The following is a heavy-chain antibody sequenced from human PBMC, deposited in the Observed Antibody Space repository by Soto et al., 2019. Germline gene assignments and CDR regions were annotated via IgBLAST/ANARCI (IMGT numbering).Heavy chain of an antibody. V-gene: IGHV3-30*03. CDR1: RFIFISYG. Sequence: PGGSLRLSCAAPRFIFISYGMHWVRQAPGKGLEWLAVTSYDGNNKYYGDSVKGRFTISRDESKNTLYLQMNSLRPEDTAVYYCASTEDTTMVTWALGNWGQGTLVSVSS. D-gene: IGHD5-18*01. CDR3: ASTEDTTMVTWALGN. J-gene: IGHJ1*01. CDR2: TSYDGNNK.